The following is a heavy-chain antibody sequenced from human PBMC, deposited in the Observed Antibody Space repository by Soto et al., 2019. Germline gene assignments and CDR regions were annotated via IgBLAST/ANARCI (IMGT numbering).Heavy chain of an antibody. Sequence: PSETLSLTCTVSGDSISSSSFYWGWIRQPPGKGLEWIGHIFHTGATYQNPTLKSRLRMSVDTSMNQFSLNLSSVTATDTAVYYCARRRIVPTTNFDYWGQGTLVTVSS. D-gene: IGHD1-26*01. CDR3: ARRRIVPTTNFDY. V-gene: IGHV4-39*01. CDR1: GDSISSSSFY. CDR2: IFHTGAT. J-gene: IGHJ4*02.